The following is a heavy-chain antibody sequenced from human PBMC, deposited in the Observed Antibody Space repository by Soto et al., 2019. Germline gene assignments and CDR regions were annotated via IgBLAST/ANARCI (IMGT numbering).Heavy chain of an antibody. CDR1: GGSFSGYY. CDR3: ARAAEFWSGYYTPRGSVYGMDV. CDR2: INHSGST. Sequence: SETLSLTCAVYGGSFSGYYWSWIRQPPGKGLEWIGEINHSGSTNYNPSLKSRVTISVDTSKNQFSLKLSSVTAADTAVYYCARAAEFWSGYYTPRGSVYGMDVWGQGTTVTVSS. J-gene: IGHJ6*02. V-gene: IGHV4-34*01. D-gene: IGHD3-3*01.